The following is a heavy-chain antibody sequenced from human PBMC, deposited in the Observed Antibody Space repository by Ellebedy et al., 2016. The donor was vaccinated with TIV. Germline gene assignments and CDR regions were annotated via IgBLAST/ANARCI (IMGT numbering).Heavy chain of an antibody. Sequence: GGSLRLXXTASGFSFSNFGMSWVRQVPGKGLEWVSSISRSGNYVYYADSLKGRLTISRDNANNSLFLQMNSLTGEDTAVYYCAKKARDWYFDVWGRGTLVTVSS. CDR1: GFSFSNFG. CDR3: AKKARDWYFDV. J-gene: IGHJ2*01. V-gene: IGHV3-21*01. CDR2: ISRSGNYV.